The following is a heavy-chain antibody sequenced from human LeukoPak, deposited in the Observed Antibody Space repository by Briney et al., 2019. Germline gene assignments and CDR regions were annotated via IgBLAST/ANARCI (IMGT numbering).Heavy chain of an antibody. J-gene: IGHJ6*03. D-gene: IGHD6-13*01. CDR3: ARGGSYSRGYYYYYMDV. V-gene: IGHV4-34*01. CDR2: INHSGST. CDR1: VGSFSGYY. Sequence: SETLSLTCAVYVGSFSGYYWSWLRQPPGKRLEWIGEINHSGSTNYNPSLQSRVTISVDTSKNQFSLTLSSVTAADTAVYYCARGGSYSRGYYYYYMDVWGKGTTVTVSS.